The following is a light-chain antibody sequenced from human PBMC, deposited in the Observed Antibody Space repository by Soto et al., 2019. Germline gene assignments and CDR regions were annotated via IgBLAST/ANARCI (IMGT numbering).Light chain of an antibody. CDR3: QQYNSDSRT. CDR1: QSVSSSH. CDR2: ETS. J-gene: IGKJ1*01. Sequence: EIVLTQSPGTLSLSPGERATLSCKASQSVSSSHLAWYQQKVGQPPRLLLHETSTRATGIPDRFSGSGSGTDFTLTIDSLQPDDFATYYCQQYNSDSRTFGQGTELDIK. V-gene: IGKV3-20*01.